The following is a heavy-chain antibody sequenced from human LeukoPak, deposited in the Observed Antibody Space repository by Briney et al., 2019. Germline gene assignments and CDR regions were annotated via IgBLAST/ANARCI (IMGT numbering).Heavy chain of an antibody. Sequence: GGSLRLSCAASGFTVSSNYMSWVRQAPGKGLEWVSVIYSGGSTYYADSVKGRFTISRDNSKNTLYLQVNSLRAEDTAVYYCSREVPYGYYYDSSWYFDLWGRGTLVTVSS. CDR3: SREVPYGYYYDSSWYFDL. CDR1: GFTVSSNY. CDR2: IYSGGST. D-gene: IGHD3-22*01. V-gene: IGHV3-66*01. J-gene: IGHJ2*01.